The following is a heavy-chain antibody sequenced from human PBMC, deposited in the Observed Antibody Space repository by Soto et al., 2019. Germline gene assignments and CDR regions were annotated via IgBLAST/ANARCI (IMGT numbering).Heavy chain of an antibody. CDR3: ARDLAVGLVVY. J-gene: IGHJ4*02. CDR2: ISAYNGNT. CDR1: GYTFTSYG. V-gene: IGHV1-18*01. Sequence: QVQLVQSGAEVKKPGASVKVSCKASGYTFTSYGISWVRQAPGQGLEWMGWISAYNGNTKSAQKLQGRVTITTDTSTITAYRVLWCLRSDDTAVYYCARDLAVGLVVYWVQGTLVTVSS. D-gene: IGHD6-19*01.